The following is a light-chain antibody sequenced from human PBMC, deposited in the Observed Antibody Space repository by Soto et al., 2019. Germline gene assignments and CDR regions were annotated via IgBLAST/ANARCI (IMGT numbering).Light chain of an antibody. CDR1: QSISSY. CDR3: QQSYSTPQT. V-gene: IGKV1-39*01. J-gene: IGKJ1*01. CDR2: AAS. Sequence: DIPMTQSPSSLSASVGDRVTITCRVSQSISSYLNWYQQKPGKAPKLLIYAASSLQSGVPSRFSGSGSGTDFTLTISSLQPEDFATYYCQQSYSTPQTFGQGTKVEIK.